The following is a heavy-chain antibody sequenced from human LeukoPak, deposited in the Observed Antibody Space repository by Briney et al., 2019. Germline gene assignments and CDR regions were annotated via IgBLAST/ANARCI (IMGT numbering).Heavy chain of an antibody. CDR3: ARGPPNWGYDY. CDR2: MSPNSGDT. J-gene: IGHJ4*02. V-gene: IGHV1-8*01. D-gene: IGHD7-27*01. CDR1: GYTFTSYD. Sequence: ASVKVSCKASGYTFTSYDFNWVRQATGQRPEWMGWMSPNSGDTGYAQKFQGRVTMTRNTSISTAYMELSSLRSDDTVVYYCARGPPNWGYDYWGPGTLVTVSS.